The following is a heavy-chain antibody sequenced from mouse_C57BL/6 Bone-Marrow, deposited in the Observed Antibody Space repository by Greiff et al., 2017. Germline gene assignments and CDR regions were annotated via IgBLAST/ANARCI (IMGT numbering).Heavy chain of an antibody. CDR1: GFTFTDYY. CDR2: IRNKANGYTT. J-gene: IGHJ4*01. V-gene: IGHV7-3*01. Sequence: EVQLVESGGGLVQPGGSLSLSCAASGFTFTDYYMSWVRQPPGKALEWLGFIRNKANGYTTEYSASVKGRFTISRDNSQSILYLQMNALGAEDSATYYCARLGTTMDYWGQGTSVTVSS. CDR3: ARLGTTMDY. D-gene: IGHD2-3*01.